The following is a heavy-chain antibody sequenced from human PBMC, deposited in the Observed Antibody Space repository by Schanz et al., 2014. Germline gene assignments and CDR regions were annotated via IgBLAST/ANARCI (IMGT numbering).Heavy chain of an antibody. J-gene: IGHJ6*02. D-gene: IGHD6-6*01. V-gene: IGHV4-4*02. Sequence: QVQLQESGPGLVKPSGTLSLTCAVSGVSISSTNWWHWVRQSPGKGLEWLGEIIHDGRTNYNPSLGSRVTISLDRSRNQFSLNLRTVTAADTAIYYCARRIAARSGVGYDYHYGMDVWGQGTTVIVSS. CDR1: GVSISSTNW. CDR3: ARRIAARSGVGYDYHYGMDV. CDR2: IIHDGRT.